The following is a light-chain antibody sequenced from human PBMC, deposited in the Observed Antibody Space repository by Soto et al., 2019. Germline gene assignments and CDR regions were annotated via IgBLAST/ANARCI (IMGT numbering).Light chain of an antibody. CDR3: SSYTSSSTVI. CDR1: SSDVGGYNF. CDR2: DVR. J-gene: IGLJ2*01. Sequence: QSALTQPASVSGSPGQSITISCTGTSSDVGGYNFVSWYQQHPGKAPKFIIYDVRNRPSGVSNRFSGSRSGNTASLTISGLQAVDEADYYCSSYTSSSTVIFGAGTKLTVL. V-gene: IGLV2-14*03.